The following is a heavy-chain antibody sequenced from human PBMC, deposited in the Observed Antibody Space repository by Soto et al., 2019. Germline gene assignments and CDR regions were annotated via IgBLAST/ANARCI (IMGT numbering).Heavy chain of an antibody. CDR2: IYHSGST. Sequence: QVQLQESGPGLVKPSGTLSLTGPVSVGSISSRNCGGWAGQPPGKGLEWIGEIYHSGSTNYNPSLKSRVTISVDKSKNQFSLKLSSVTAADTAVYYCARDFGYGGYGDYWGQGTLVTVSS. CDR3: ARDFGYGGYGDY. J-gene: IGHJ4*02. V-gene: IGHV4-4*02. CDR1: VGSISSRNC. D-gene: IGHD5-12*01.